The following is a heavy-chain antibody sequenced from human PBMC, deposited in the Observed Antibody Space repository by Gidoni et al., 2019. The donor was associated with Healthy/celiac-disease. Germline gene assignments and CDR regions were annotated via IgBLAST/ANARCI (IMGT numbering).Heavy chain of an antibody. Sequence: EVQLVETGGGLIQPGGSLRLSCAASGFTVSSNYMSWVRQAPGKGLEWVSVIDSGGSTYYADSVKGRFTISRDNSKNTLYLQMNSLRAEDTAVYYCARGWRYCSGGSCHNWFDPWGQGTLVTVSS. D-gene: IGHD2-15*01. CDR3: ARGWRYCSGGSCHNWFDP. J-gene: IGHJ5*02. V-gene: IGHV3-53*02. CDR1: GFTVSSNY. CDR2: IDSGGST.